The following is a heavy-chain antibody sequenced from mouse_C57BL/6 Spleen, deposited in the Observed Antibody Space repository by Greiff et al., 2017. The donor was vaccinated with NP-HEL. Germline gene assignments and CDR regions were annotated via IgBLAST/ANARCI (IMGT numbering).Heavy chain of an antibody. D-gene: IGHD1-1*01. Sequence: QVQLQQPGTELVKPGASLKLSCKASGYTFTSYWMHWVKQRPGQGLEWIGNINPSNGGTNYNEKFKSKATLTVDKSSSTAYMQLSSLTSEDPAVYYCASRGSSLRGFAYWGQGTLVTVSA. CDR2: INPSNGGT. CDR1: GYTFTSYW. J-gene: IGHJ3*01. V-gene: IGHV1-53*01. CDR3: ASRGSSLRGFAY.